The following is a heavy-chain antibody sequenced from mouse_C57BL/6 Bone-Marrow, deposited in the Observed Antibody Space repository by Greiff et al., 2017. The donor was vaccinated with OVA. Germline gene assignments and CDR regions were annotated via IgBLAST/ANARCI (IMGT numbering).Heavy chain of an antibody. J-gene: IGHJ3*01. CDR1: GYTFTDYN. V-gene: IGHV1-18*01. D-gene: IGHD2-1*01. CDR3: ARGGGNYEGFAY. Sequence: EVKVVESGPELVKPGASVKIPCKASGYTFTDYNMDWVKQSHGKSLEWIGDINPNNGGTIYNQKFKGKATLTVDKSSSTAYMELRSLTSEDTAVYYCARGGGNYEGFAYWGQGTLVTVSA. CDR2: INPNNGGT.